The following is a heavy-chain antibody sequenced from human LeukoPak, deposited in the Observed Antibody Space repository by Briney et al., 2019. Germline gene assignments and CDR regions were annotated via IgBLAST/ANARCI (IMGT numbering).Heavy chain of an antibody. CDR3: TRVGYIDEGIDY. D-gene: IGHD5-24*01. Sequence: GGSLRLSCAASGFTFSSYAMSWVRQAPGKGLEWVSAISGSGGSTYYADSVKGRFTISRDNSKNTLYLQMNSLRAEDTAIYYCTRVGYIDEGIDYWGQGTLVTVSS. CDR2: ISGSGGST. CDR1: GFTFSSYA. J-gene: IGHJ4*02. V-gene: IGHV3-23*01.